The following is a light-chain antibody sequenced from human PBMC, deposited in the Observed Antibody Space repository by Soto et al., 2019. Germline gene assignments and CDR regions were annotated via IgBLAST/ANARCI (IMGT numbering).Light chain of an antibody. CDR1: QSVSSNY. V-gene: IGKV3-20*01. J-gene: IGKJ4*01. CDR2: GAS. Sequence: EIVLTQSPGTLSLSPGERATLSCRASQSVSSNYLAWYQQKPGQAPRLLIYGASSRATGIADRFSGSGSGTDFTLTISRLDPEDIAVYYCQQYGSSPTFGGGTKVEIK. CDR3: QQYGSSPT.